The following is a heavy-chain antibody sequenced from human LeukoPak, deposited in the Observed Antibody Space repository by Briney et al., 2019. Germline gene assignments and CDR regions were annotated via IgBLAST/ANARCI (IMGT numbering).Heavy chain of an antibody. CDR1: GYSISSGYY. D-gene: IGHD2-2*01. J-gene: IGHJ4*02. V-gene: IGHV4-38-2*02. CDR3: ARSKYQLLSEGDY. Sequence: SSETLSLTCTVSGYSISSGYYVGWIRQPPGKGREWIGSIYPSGSTYYNPSLKSRVTISLDTSQNQFSLRLSSVTAADTTVYYCARSKYQLLSEGDYWGQGTLVTVSS. CDR2: IYPSGST.